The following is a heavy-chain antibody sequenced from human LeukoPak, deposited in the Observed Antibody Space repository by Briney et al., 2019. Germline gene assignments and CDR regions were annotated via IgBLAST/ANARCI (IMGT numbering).Heavy chain of an antibody. CDR3: ARANFCGGTSCYYFDY. CDR1: GGSITRGGYS. J-gene: IGHJ4*02. V-gene: IGHV4-30-2*01. Sequence: PSETLSLTCTVSGGSITRGGYSWTWIRQPPGKGLEWIGYMYHIGSTYYNPSFESRVTISIDSSNQFSLRLSFVADTDTAVYFCARANFCGGTSCYYFDYWGQGTLVTVSS. CDR2: MYHIGST. D-gene: IGHD2-2*01.